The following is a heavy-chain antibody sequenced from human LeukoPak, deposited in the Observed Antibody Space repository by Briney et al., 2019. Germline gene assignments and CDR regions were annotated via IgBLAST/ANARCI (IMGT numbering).Heavy chain of an antibody. J-gene: IGHJ4*02. D-gene: IGHD3-22*01. CDR2: IKQDGSEK. Sequence: GGSLRLSCAASGFTFSSYWMSWVRQAPGKGLEWVANIKQDGSEKYYVDSVKGRFTISRDNAKNSLYLQMNSLRAEDTAVYYCARDISYYYDSSGYYWNYWGQGTLVTVSS. CDR3: ARDISYYYDSSGYYWNY. V-gene: IGHV3-7*01. CDR1: GFTFSSYW.